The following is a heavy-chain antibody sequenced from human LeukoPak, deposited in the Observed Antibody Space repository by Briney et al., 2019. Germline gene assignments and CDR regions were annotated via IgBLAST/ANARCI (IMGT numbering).Heavy chain of an antibody. V-gene: IGHV4-59*08. CDR3: ARHKPEMATKTFDY. J-gene: IGHJ4*02. Sequence: SETLSLTCSVSGXSITNYYWSWLRQPPGKGLEWIGFIYYSGSTSYNPSLKSRVTISVDTSKNQFSLKLSSVTATDTAVYYCARHKPEMATKTFDYWGQGTLVTVSS. D-gene: IGHD5-24*01. CDR2: IYYSGST. CDR1: GXSITNYY.